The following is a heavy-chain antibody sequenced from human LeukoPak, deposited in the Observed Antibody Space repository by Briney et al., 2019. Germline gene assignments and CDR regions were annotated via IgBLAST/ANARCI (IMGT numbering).Heavy chain of an antibody. CDR1: GYSFTTYW. CDR2: IFPGDSET. D-gene: IGHD3-10*01. CDR3: ARQGSGFAPTYYYYMDV. Sequence: GESLKISCKASGYSFTTYWIGWLRQMPGEGLEWMGIIFPGDSETIYSPSFQGLVTISADKSISTAYLQWSSLKASDTAMYYCARQGSGFAPTYYYYMDVWGKGTTVIVSS. V-gene: IGHV5-51*01. J-gene: IGHJ6*03.